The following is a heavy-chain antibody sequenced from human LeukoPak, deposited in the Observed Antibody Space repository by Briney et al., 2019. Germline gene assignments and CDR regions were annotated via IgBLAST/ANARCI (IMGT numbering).Heavy chain of an antibody. CDR1: DGSFSGYY. CDR3: AKDRYGDYEAPFHYYMDA. D-gene: IGHD5-12*01. CDR2: INHSGST. V-gene: IGHV4-34*01. J-gene: IGHJ6*03. Sequence: SETLSLTCAVYDGSFSGYYWSWLRQPPGKGLEWIGEINHSGSTNYNPSLKSRVTISLDTSKSQFSLKVRYVTAADTAVYYCAKDRYGDYEAPFHYYMDAWGRGTTVTVSS.